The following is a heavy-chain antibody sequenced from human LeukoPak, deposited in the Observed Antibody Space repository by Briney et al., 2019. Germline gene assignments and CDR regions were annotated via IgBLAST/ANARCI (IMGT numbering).Heavy chain of an antibody. CDR2: ISSSSRTI. CDR3: ARWLRGDFDY. V-gene: IGHV3-48*02. D-gene: IGHD5-12*01. Sequence: GGSLRLSCSASGFTFSSYSVSWVRQAPGKGRGWVSYISSSSRTIYYADSVKGRFTISRDNAKNSLYLQMNSLRDEDTAVYYCARWLRGDFDYWGQGTLVTVSS. CDR1: GFTFSSYS. J-gene: IGHJ4*02.